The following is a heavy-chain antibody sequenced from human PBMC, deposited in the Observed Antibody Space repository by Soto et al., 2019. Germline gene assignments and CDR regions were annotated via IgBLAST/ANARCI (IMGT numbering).Heavy chain of an antibody. V-gene: IGHV3-15*01. CDR3: TTGYVPAASAPYYFDY. Sequence: GGSLRLSCAASGFSFSNAWMSWVRQAPGKGLAWVGRIKSKTDGGTTYYAAPVKGRFTISRDDSKDTLYLQMNSLKTDATAVYDCTTGYVPAASAPYYFDYWGQGTLVTVSS. CDR1: GFSFSNAW. J-gene: IGHJ4*02. CDR2: IKSKTDGGTT. D-gene: IGHD2-2*01.